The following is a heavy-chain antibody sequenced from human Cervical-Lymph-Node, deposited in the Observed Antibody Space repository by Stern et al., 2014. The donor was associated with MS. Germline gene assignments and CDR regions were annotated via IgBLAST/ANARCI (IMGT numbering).Heavy chain of an antibody. CDR3: TKAWDS. V-gene: IGHV1-8*01. J-gene: IGHJ4*02. CDR2: MNPDSGDT. CDR1: GYTFTSDD. Sequence: VQLVQSGAEVKKPGASVKVSCKTSGYTFTSDDINWVRQASGQGLEWMVWMNPDSGDTGYAQKFQGRLTINRDTSISTAYMELTTLRSEDTAVYYCTKAWDSWGQGTLVIVSS.